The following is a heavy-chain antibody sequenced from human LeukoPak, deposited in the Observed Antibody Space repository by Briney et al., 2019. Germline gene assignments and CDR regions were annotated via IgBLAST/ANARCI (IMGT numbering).Heavy chain of an antibody. CDR3: ARDPDIVATITPVDY. CDR2: INPNSGGT. J-gene: IGHJ4*02. D-gene: IGHD5-12*01. V-gene: IGHV1-2*02. CDR1: GYTFTGYY. Sequence: GASVKVSCKASGYTFTGYYMHWVRQAPGQGLEWMGWINPNSGGTNYAQKFQGRVTMTRDTSISTAYMELSRLRSDDTAVYYCARDPDIVATITPVDYWGQGTLVTVSS.